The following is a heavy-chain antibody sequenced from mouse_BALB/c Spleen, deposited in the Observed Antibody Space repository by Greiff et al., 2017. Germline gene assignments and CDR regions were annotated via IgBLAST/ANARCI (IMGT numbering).Heavy chain of an antibody. V-gene: IGHV1S81*02. Sequence: QVQLQQPGAELVKPGASVKLSCKASGYTFTSYYMYWVKQRPGQGLEWIGGINPSNGGTNFNEKFKSKATLTVDKSSSTAYMQLSSLTSEDSAVYYCTRPKEMITTGGPCAYWGQGTLVTVSA. CDR1: GYTFTSYY. CDR2: INPSNGGT. CDR3: TRPKEMITTGGPCAY. D-gene: IGHD2-4*01. J-gene: IGHJ3*01.